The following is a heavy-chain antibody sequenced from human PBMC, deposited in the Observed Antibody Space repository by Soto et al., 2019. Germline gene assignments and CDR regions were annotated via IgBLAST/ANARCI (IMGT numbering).Heavy chain of an antibody. V-gene: IGHV1-2*04. J-gene: IGHJ4*02. CDR3: ARSLSTIGARPDF. CDR1: GYTFTDYY. CDR2: INPNSGGT. D-gene: IGHD6-6*01. Sequence: QVQLVQSGAEVKKPGASVKVSCKASGYTFTDYYIHWVRQAPGQGLEYMGWINPNSGGTKYAQKFQGWVTMTRHTSITTAYMELSSLTSADTAVYFCARSLSTIGARPDFWGQGTLVTVSS.